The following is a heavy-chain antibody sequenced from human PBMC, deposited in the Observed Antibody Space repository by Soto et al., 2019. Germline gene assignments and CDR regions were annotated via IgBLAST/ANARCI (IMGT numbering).Heavy chain of an antibody. Sequence: SETLSLTCTVSGDSIISSDFYWGWVRQPPGKGLEWIGSIFYLGSSYYNPSLKSRVTMPVDTSKNQFSLRLRSVTAADTALYFCARHSLALRKNNWFDPWGQGIMVTVSS. V-gene: IGHV4-39*01. CDR2: IFYLGSS. D-gene: IGHD3-3*02. CDR3: ARHSLALRKNNWFDP. J-gene: IGHJ5*02. CDR1: GDSIISSDFY.